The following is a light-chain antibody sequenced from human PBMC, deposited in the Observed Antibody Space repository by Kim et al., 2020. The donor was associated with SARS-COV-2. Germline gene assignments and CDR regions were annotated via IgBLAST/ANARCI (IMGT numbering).Light chain of an antibody. V-gene: IGKV3-15*01. Sequence: PGERATLSCRASQSVSSDLAWYQQTPGQAPRLLIYCASTRATGIPARFSGSGSGTEFTLTISSLQSEDFAVYYCQQYNNWPPLTFGGGTKVDIK. J-gene: IGKJ4*01. CDR2: CAS. CDR1: QSVSSD. CDR3: QQYNNWPPLT.